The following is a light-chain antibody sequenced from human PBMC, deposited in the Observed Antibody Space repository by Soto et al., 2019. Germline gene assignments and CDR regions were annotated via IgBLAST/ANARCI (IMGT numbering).Light chain of an antibody. V-gene: IGKV1-39*01. Sequence: DIQMTQSPSSLSASVGARVIITCRASRDIVTSLKWYQQHPGKGPKILIYAASTLQRGVPSRFSGSGSGTDFNLTISSLKPEDYANYYCHQSYSSRTFGQGTTVEIK. CDR3: HQSYSSRT. CDR2: AAS. CDR1: RDIVTS. J-gene: IGKJ1*01.